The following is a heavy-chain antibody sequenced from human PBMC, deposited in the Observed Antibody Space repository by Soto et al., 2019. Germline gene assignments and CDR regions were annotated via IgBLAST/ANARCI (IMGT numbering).Heavy chain of an antibody. V-gene: IGHV5-10-1*01. D-gene: IGHD2-2*01. CDR2: IDPGDSSA. J-gene: IGHJ4*02. CDR1: GYTFFSFW. CDR3: ARRYCSRADCYSDS. Sequence: GESLKISCHGSGYTFFSFWIVWVRQVPGKGLEWVGRIDPGDSSATYSPTFQGHATISADRSTRSAYLQWRSLRASDTAIYFCARRYCSRADCYSDSWGQGSLVTVSS.